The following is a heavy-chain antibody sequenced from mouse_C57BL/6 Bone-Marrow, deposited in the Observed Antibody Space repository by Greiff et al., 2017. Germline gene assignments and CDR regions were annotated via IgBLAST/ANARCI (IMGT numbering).Heavy chain of an antibody. CDR3: ARRGYGSSYWYFDV. Sequence: VQLQQPGAELVKPGASVKLSCKASGYTFTSYWMQWVKQRPGQGLEWIGEIDPSDSYTNYNQKFKGKATLTVDTSSSTAYMQLSSLTSEDSAVYYCARRGYGSSYWYFDVWGTGTTVTVSS. CDR2: IDPSDSYT. CDR1: GYTFTSYW. D-gene: IGHD1-1*01. V-gene: IGHV1-50*01. J-gene: IGHJ1*03.